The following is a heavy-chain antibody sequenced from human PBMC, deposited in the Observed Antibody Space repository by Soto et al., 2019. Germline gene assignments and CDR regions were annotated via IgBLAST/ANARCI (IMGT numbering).Heavy chain of an antibody. J-gene: IGHJ6*03. D-gene: IGHD5-12*01. V-gene: IGHV1-18*01. CDR1: GYTFTCYG. Sequence: GASVKVSCKASGYTFTCYGISWVRQAPGQGLEWMGWISAYNGNTNYAQKLQGRVTMTTDTSTSTAYMELRSLRSDDTAVYYCARDVNIVATKEYYYYLDVWGKGTTVTVSS. CDR3: ARDVNIVATKEYYYYLDV. CDR2: ISAYNGNT.